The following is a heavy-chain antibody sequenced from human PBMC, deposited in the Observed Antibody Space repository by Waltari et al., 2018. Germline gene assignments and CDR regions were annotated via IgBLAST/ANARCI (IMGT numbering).Heavy chain of an antibody. CDR3: ATLGPYGDRSEAYAFDI. Sequence: EVQLVQSGAEVKKPGATVKISCKVSGYTFTDYYMHWVQQAPGKGLEWMGLFYTEDVETIYAEKFRGRVTITADTSTDTAYMELSSLRSEETAVDYCATLGPYGDRSEAYAFDIWGQGTMVTVSS. D-gene: IGHD4-17*01. V-gene: IGHV1-69-2*01. CDR2: FYTEDVET. CDR1: GYTFTDYY. J-gene: IGHJ3*02.